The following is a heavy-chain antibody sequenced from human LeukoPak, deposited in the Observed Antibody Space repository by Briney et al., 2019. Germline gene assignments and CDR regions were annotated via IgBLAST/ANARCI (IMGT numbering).Heavy chain of an antibody. D-gene: IGHD1-26*01. J-gene: IGHJ2*01. CDR3: AKDGGSNSYWYFDL. V-gene: IGHV3-30*02. CDR1: GFTFSSYG. CDR2: IWYDGSSK. Sequence: GGSLELSCAASGFTFSSYGMHWVRPAPGKGLEGVAVIWYDGSSKYYADPVKGRFTISRDNSKNKLYLQMSSLRAEDTAVYFCAKDGGSNSYWYFDLWGRGTLVTVSS.